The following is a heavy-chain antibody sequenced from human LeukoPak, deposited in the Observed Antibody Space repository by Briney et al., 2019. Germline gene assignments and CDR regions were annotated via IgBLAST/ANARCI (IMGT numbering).Heavy chain of an antibody. CDR2: IYYSGST. D-gene: IGHD3-16*01. J-gene: IGHJ3*02. CDR3: ALMTNDAFDI. Sequence: PSETLSLTCTVSGGSISSYYWSWIRQPPGKGLQWIGYIYYSGSTNYNPSLKSRVTISVDTSKNQFSLKLSSVTAADTAVYYCALMTNDAFDIWGQGTMVTVSS. CDR1: GGSISSYY. V-gene: IGHV4-59*01.